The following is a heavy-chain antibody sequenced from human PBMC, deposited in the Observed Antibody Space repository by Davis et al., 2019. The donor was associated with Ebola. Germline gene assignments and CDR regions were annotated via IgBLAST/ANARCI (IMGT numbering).Heavy chain of an antibody. CDR1: GYTFTGHY. CDR2: INPNSGGT. D-gene: IGHD3-16*01. Sequence: ASVKVSCKASGYTFTGHYMYWVRQAPGQGLVWMGWINPNSGGTNYAQKFQGRVTMTRDTSINTVYRELSSLGSDDQAVYYCATSWGRGAFDIWGQGTMVTVSS. J-gene: IGHJ3*02. CDR3: ATSWGRGAFDI. V-gene: IGHV1-2*02.